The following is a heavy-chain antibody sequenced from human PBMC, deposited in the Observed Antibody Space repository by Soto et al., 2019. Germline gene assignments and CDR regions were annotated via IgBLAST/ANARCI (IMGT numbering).Heavy chain of an antibody. CDR1: GYTFTSYY. CDR2: INPSGGST. CDR3: ASSDFWSGYYTLRYYYMDV. Sequence: ASVKVSCKASGYTFTSYYMHWVRQAPGQGLEWMGIINPSGGSTSYAQKFQDRVTMTRDTSTSTVYMELSSLRSEDTAVYYCASSDFWSGYYTLRYYYMDVWGKGTTVTVSS. D-gene: IGHD3-3*01. V-gene: IGHV1-46*03. J-gene: IGHJ6*03.